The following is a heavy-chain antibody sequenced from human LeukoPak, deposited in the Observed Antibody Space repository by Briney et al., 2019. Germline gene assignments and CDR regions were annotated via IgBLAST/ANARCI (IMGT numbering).Heavy chain of an antibody. Sequence: GGSLRLSCAASGFTFSSYAMSWVRQAPGKGLEWVSAISGSGGSTYYADSVKGRFTISRDNSKNTLYLQMNSLRAEDTAVYYCAKALYNYYDSSGPFDYWGQGTLVTVSS. D-gene: IGHD3-22*01. CDR2: ISGSGGST. CDR1: GFTFSSYA. V-gene: IGHV3-23*01. J-gene: IGHJ4*02. CDR3: AKALYNYYDSSGPFDY.